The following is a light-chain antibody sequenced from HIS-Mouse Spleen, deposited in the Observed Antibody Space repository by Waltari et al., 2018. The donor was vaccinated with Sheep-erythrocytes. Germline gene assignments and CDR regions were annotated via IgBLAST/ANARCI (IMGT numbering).Light chain of an antibody. J-gene: IGLJ3*02. V-gene: IGLV3-1*01. Sequence: SYELTQPPSVSVSPGPTASITCTGDKLGDNYACWYQQKPGQSPVLVIYQDRKRPSGIPERFSGSNSGNTATLTISGLQAEDEADYYCCSYAGSYTFWVFGGGTKLTVL. CDR2: QDR. CDR1: KLGDNY. CDR3: CSYAGSYTFWV.